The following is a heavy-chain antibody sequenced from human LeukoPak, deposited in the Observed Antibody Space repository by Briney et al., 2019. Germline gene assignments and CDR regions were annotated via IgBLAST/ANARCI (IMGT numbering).Heavy chain of an antibody. CDR1: GFTFGDYA. CDR2: NRSKAYGGTT. Sequence: SGRSLRLSCTASGFTFGDYAMSWVRQAPGKGLEWVGFNRSKAYGGTTEYAASVKGRFTVSRDDSKSIAYLQMNSLKTEDTAVYYCTRSPPLRYFGMDVWGQGTTVTVSS. V-gene: IGHV3-49*04. CDR3: TRSPPLRYFGMDV. D-gene: IGHD3-9*01. J-gene: IGHJ6*02.